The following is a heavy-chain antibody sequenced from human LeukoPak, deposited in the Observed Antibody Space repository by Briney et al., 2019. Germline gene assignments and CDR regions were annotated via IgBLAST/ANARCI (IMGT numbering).Heavy chain of an antibody. CDR3: ARLHHLRFLEWSKNRGFDY. Sequence: TLSLTCTVSGGSISSGDYYWSWIRQPPGKGLEWIGYIYYSGSTYYNPSLKSRVTISVDTSKNQFSLKLSSVTAADTAVYYCARLHHLRFLEWSKNRGFDYWGQGTLVTVSS. D-gene: IGHD3-3*01. J-gene: IGHJ4*02. V-gene: IGHV4-30-4*01. CDR1: GGSISSGDYY. CDR2: IYYSGST.